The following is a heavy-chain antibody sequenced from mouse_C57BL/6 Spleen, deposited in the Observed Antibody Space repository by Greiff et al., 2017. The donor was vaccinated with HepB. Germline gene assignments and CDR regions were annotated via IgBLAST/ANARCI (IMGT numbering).Heavy chain of an antibody. CDR2: ISYDGSN. J-gene: IGHJ2*01. CDR3: ARVGGKGYFDY. V-gene: IGHV3-6*01. Sequence: DVKLVESGPGLVKPSQSLSLTCSVTGYSITSGYYWNWIRQFPGNKLEWMGYISYDGSNNYNPSLKNRISITRDTSKNQFFLKLNSVTTEDTATYYCARVGGKGYFDYWGQGTTLTVSS. D-gene: IGHD2-1*01. CDR1: GYSITSGYY.